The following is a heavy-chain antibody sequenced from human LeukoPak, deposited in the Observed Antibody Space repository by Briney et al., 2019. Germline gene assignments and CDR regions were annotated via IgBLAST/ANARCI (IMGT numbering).Heavy chain of an antibody. J-gene: IGHJ5*02. CDR2: IIPILGIA. V-gene: IGHV1-69*04. CDR1: GGTFSSYT. Sequence: ASVKVSCKASGGTFSSYTISWVRQAPGQGLEWMGRIIPILGIANYAQKFQGRVTITADKSTSTAYMELSSLRSEDTAVYYCARDRARPAAYNPSRWWFDPCGQGTLVTVSS. CDR3: ARDRARPAAYNPSRWWFDP. D-gene: IGHD1-1*01.